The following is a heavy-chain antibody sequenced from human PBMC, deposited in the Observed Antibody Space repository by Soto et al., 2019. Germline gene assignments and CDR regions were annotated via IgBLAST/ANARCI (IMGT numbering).Heavy chain of an antibody. D-gene: IGHD1-7*01. CDR1: GFTFSDYY. V-gene: IGHV3-11*06. CDR2: ISSSGDST. CDR3: ARGGVKGTTSRGQVYN. Sequence: QVQVVESGGGLVKPGGSLRLSCAASGFTFSDYYMSWIRQAPGKGLEWVSFISSSGDSTKYADSVKGRFTISRDNAKNLLYLQLNSLRAEDTALYYCARGGVKGTTSRGQVYNWGQGTLVTVSS. J-gene: IGHJ4*02.